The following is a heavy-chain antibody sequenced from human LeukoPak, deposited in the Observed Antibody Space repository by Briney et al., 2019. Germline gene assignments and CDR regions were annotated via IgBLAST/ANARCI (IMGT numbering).Heavy chain of an antibody. CDR3: ARLGYCSSTSCHGGYYYGMDV. J-gene: IGHJ6*04. Sequence: SETLSLTCAVYGGSFSGYYWSWIRQPPGEGLEWIGEINHSGSTNYNPSLKSRVTISVDTSKNQFSLKLSSVTAADTAVYYCARLGYCSSTSCHGGYYYGMDVWGKGTTVTVSS. V-gene: IGHV4-34*01. D-gene: IGHD2-2*01. CDR2: INHSGST. CDR1: GGSFSGYY.